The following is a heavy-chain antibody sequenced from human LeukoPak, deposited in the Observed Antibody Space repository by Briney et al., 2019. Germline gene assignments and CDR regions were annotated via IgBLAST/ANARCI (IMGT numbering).Heavy chain of an antibody. D-gene: IGHD5-18*01. V-gene: IGHV4-4*07. Sequence: SETLSLTCTVSGGSISDYYWNWIRQPAGKGLEWIGRIYTSGSTNYNPSLKSRVTVSVDTSKNQFSLKLSSVTAADTAVYYCARVGIQLWSFFDYWGQGTLVTVSS. J-gene: IGHJ4*02. CDR2: IYTSGST. CDR3: ARVGIQLWSFFDY. CDR1: GGSISDYY.